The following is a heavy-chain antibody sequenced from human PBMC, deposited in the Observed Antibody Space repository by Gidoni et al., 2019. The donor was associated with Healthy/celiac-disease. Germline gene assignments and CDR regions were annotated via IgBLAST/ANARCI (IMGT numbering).Heavy chain of an antibody. CDR1: GFTFSSYA. J-gene: IGHJ4*02. Sequence: EVQLLESAGGLVQPGGYLSPSCAAPGFTFSSYAMSWVRQAPGKGLAWVLAISGSGGSTYYADSVKGRFTISRDNSKNTLYLQMNSLRAEDTAVYYCASRAEWELLGGVDYWGQGTLVTVSS. CDR3: ASRAEWELLGGVDY. D-gene: IGHD1-26*01. V-gene: IGHV3-23*01. CDR2: ISGSGGST.